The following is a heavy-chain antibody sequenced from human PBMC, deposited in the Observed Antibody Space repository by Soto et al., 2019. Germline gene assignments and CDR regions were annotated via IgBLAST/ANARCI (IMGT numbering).Heavy chain of an antibody. V-gene: IGHV4-30-2*01. J-gene: IGHJ3*02. CDR1: GGSISSGGYS. CDR3: ARGGVSYDILTGYYNDAFDI. CDR2: IYHSGST. D-gene: IGHD3-9*01. Sequence: SETLSLTFAVSGGSISSGGYSWSWIRQPPGKGLELIGYIYHSGSTYYNPSLKSRVTISVDRSKNQFSLKLSSVTAADTAVYYCARGGVSYDILTGYYNDAFDIWGQGTMVT.